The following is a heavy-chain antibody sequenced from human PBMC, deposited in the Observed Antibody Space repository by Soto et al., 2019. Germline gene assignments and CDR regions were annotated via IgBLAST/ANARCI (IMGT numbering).Heavy chain of an antibody. CDR3: AKDAVAYNGEWDWFDL. D-gene: IGHD3-10*01. CDR1: GFTFKNFA. CDR2: IGGSGSSA. J-gene: IGHJ5*02. V-gene: IGHV3-23*01. Sequence: EVQLLESGGGLVQPGWSLRLSCVASGFTFKNFAMTWVRQAPGKGMEWFSAIGGSGSSANYEDSVKGRFTVARDDSKSTLYLQMSGLRVDDTALYYCAKDAVAYNGEWDWFDLWGQGTLVTVSS.